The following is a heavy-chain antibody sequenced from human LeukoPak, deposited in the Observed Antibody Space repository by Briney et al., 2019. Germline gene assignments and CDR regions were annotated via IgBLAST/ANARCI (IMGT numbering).Heavy chain of an antibody. CDR3: ARDLSPGYSGYGLDDSFDI. J-gene: IGHJ3*02. CDR2: ISWNSGSI. D-gene: IGHD5-12*01. V-gene: IGHV3-9*01. Sequence: GGSLRLSCAASGFTFDDYAMHWVRQAPGKGLEWVSGISWNSGSIGYADSVKGRFTISRDNAKNSLYLQMNSLRAEDTAAYYCARDLSPGYSGYGLDDSFDIWGQGTMVTVSS. CDR1: GFTFDDYA.